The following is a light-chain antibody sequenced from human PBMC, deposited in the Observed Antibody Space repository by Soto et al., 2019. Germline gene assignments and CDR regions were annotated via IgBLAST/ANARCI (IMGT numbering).Light chain of an antibody. CDR1: QSVFSSL. J-gene: IGKJ2*01. V-gene: IGKV3-20*01. CDR2: GAS. CDR3: QQYGSSPPYT. Sequence: EIVMTQSPATLSVSPGERVTLSCRASQSVFSSLAWYQQKPGQAPRLLIYGASSRATGIPDRFSGSGSGTDFTLTISRLEPEDFAVYYCQQYGSSPPYTFGQGTKLEIK.